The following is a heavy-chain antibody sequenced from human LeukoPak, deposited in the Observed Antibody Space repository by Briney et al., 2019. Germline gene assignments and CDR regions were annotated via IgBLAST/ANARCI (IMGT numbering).Heavy chain of an antibody. CDR1: GYTFTGYY. D-gene: IGHD2-15*01. CDR2: INPNSGGT. CDR3: AREGCSGGSCYFDY. J-gene: IGHJ4*02. Sequence: ASVKVSCKASGYTFTGYYMHWVRQAPGQGLEWMGWINPNSGGTNYAQKFQGRVTMTRGTSISTAYMELSRLRSDDTAVDYCAREGCSGGSCYFDYWGQGTLVTVSS. V-gene: IGHV1-2*02.